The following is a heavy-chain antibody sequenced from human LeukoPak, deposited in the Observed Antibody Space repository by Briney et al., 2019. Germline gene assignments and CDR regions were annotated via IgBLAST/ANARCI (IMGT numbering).Heavy chain of an antibody. CDR1: GFTFSNHG. D-gene: IGHD6-19*01. J-gene: IGHJ4*02. V-gene: IGHV3-33*01. CDR2: MWNDGITG. CDR3: ARDGSGWSSDY. Sequence: GGSLRLSCVVSGFTFSNHGIHWVRQAPGKGLEWVAVMWNDGITGKYADSVRGRFSVSRDNSKNTVYLQMDSLRADDTSVYYCARDGSGWSSDYWGQGTLVTVSS.